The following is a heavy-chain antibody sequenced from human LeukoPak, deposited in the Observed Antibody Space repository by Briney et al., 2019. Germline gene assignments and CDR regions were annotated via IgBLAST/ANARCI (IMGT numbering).Heavy chain of an antibody. CDR2: ISYSGSA. Sequence: SETLSLTCSVSGGSITVYYLNWIRQSPGKGLEWIGSISYSGSANYNPSLKSRVTISIDTSKNRFSLKVSSVIAADTAMYYCARGGSRSYTSSTLDYWGQETLVTVSS. CDR1: GGSITVYY. J-gene: IGHJ4*02. V-gene: IGHV4-59*12. CDR3: ARGGSRSYTSSTLDY. D-gene: IGHD6-6*01.